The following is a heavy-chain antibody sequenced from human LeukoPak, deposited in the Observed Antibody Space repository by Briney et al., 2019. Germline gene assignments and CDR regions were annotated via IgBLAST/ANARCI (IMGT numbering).Heavy chain of an antibody. V-gene: IGHV4-39*01. D-gene: IGHD5-12*01. CDR1: GGSISSSSPY. Sequence: SETLSLTCTVSGGSISSSSPYWGWIRQPPGKGLEWIGTIHYSGSTHYNPSLKSRVTISVDTSKNQFSLKLSSVTAADTAVYYCASDRGGYATDYWGQGTLVTVSS. CDR3: ASDRGGYATDY. CDR2: IHYSGST. J-gene: IGHJ4*02.